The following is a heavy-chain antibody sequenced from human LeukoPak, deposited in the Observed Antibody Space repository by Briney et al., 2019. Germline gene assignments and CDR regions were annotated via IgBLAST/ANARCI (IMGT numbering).Heavy chain of an antibody. Sequence: SQTLSLTCTVSGGSISSGGYYWSWIRQPPGKGLEWIGYIYHSGSTYYNPSLKSRVTISVDRSKNQFSLKLSSVTAADTAVYYCAREPAGPDPYFDYWGQGTLVTVSS. CDR2: IYHSGST. V-gene: IGHV4-30-2*01. CDR3: AREPAGPDPYFDY. CDR1: GGSISSGGYY. D-gene: IGHD6-19*01. J-gene: IGHJ4*02.